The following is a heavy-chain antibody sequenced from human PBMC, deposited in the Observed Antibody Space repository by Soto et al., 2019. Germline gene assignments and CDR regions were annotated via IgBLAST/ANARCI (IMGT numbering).Heavy chain of an antibody. V-gene: IGHV3-30*03. CDR1: GFTFSRSV. Sequence: QTGGSLRLSCTASGFTFSRSVMHWVRQARGKRLKRVTVISYDGVNKYYADSVKVRFTISRDNSKDTLYLQMNSLRLEDTAVYYCTRDYKDVSGYDPTYYFDYWGQETLVAISS. CDR2: ISYDGVNK. CDR3: TRDYKDVSGYDPTYYFDY. D-gene: IGHD5-12*01. J-gene: IGHJ4*02.